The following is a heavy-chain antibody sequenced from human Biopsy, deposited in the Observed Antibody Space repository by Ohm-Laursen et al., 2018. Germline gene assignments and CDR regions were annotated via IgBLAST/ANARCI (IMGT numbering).Heavy chain of an antibody. CDR2: INQSGST. CDR3: GNEVYGRDY. V-gene: IGHV4-34*08. CDR1: GRTFSDYR. Sequence: SETLSLTCAVFGRTFSDYRWTWIRQPPGKGLEWIGQINQSGSTNYNPSLKSRVTISADASKYEFSLRLASVPAADTAVYFCGNEVYGRDYWGLGARVTVSS. J-gene: IGHJ4*02. D-gene: IGHD4-17*01.